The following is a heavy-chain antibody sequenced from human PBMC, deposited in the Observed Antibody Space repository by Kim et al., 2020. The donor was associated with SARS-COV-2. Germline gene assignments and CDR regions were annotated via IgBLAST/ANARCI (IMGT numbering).Heavy chain of an antibody. V-gene: IGHV4-4*07. CDR3: AKGFGSDGLDV. Sequence: SETLSLTCTVSGGSISHYYWTWIRQPAGKGLEWIGRIFSSGNTNHNPSLKSRVTMSLDTSKNQFSLKMTSVTAADTAVYYCAKGFGSDGLDVWGQGTTVT. D-gene: IGHD1-26*01. CDR1: GGSISHYY. J-gene: IGHJ6*02. CDR2: IFSSGNT.